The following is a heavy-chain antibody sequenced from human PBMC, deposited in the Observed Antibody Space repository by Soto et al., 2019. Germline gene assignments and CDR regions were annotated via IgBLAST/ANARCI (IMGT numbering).Heavy chain of an antibody. J-gene: IGHJ4*02. V-gene: IGHV5-10-1*01. CDR1: GYSFTSYW. Sequence: EVQLVQSGAEVKKPGESLRISCKGSGYSFTSYWISWVRQMPGKGLEWVGRIDPSDYYTNYSPSFQGHVTISADKYISTAYLKWSSLKPSDTAMYYCASSNDDSSGYFDYWGQGTLVTVSS. CDR2: IDPSDYYT. CDR3: ASSNDDSSGYFDY. D-gene: IGHD3-22*01.